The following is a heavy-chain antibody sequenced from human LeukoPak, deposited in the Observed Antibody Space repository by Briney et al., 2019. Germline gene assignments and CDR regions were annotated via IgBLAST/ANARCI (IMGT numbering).Heavy chain of an antibody. D-gene: IGHD3-9*01. CDR2: IKQDGSEK. CDR1: GFTFSSYW. V-gene: IGHV3-7*04. J-gene: IGHJ4*02. Sequence: PGGSLRLSCAASGFTFSSYWMSWVRQAPGKGREWVANIKQDGSEKYYVDSVKGRFTISRDNAKNSLYLQMNSLRAEDTAVYYCARGGLILTGYGFDYWGQGTLVTVSS. CDR3: ARGGLILTGYGFDY.